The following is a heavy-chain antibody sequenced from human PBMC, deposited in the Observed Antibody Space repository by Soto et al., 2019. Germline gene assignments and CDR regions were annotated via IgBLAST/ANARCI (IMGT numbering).Heavy chain of an antibody. V-gene: IGHV1-18*01. CDR2: VSANNGHT. CDR3: ARDIESVTAKHFFYYYAMDV. D-gene: IGHD2-8*01. J-gene: IGHJ6*02. CDR1: GFTLSNYG. Sequence: SVKVSCKASGFTLSNYGLNWVRQAPVQGLEWMGRVSANNGHTNYAQNLQGRVSMTTDTSTSTAYMELRGLTFDDTAVYYCARDIESVTAKHFFYYYAMDVWGQGTTVTVSS.